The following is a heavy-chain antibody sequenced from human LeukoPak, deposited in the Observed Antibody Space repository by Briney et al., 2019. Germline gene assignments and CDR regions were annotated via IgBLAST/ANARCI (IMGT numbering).Heavy chain of an antibody. CDR3: MKRDDILTGSSDY. V-gene: IGHV1-46*01. J-gene: IGHJ4*02. CDR2: IDPSAGST. Sequence: ASVKVSCKASGYTFTNYYMHWVRQAPGQGLEWMGVIDPSAGSTTYAQKFQGRVTMTRDTATSTVYMELSSLRSEDTAVYYCMKRDDILTGSSDYWGQGTLVTVSS. D-gene: IGHD3-9*01. CDR1: GYTFTNYY.